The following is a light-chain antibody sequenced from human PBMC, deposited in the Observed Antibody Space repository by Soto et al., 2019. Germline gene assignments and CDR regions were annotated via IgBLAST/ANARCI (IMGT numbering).Light chain of an antibody. Sequence: IQLTQSPSSLSASVGDRVTITCRASQGISGYLAWYQRKPGKAPKLLIYAASTLQSGVPSRFSGSGSGTDFTLTISRLQPEDFATYYCQQLNSYPYTFGQGTKLEIK. CDR1: QGISGY. CDR2: AAS. V-gene: IGKV1-9*01. J-gene: IGKJ2*01. CDR3: QQLNSYPYT.